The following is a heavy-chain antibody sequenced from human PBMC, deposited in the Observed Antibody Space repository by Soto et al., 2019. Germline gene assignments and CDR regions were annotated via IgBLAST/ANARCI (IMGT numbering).Heavy chain of an antibody. V-gene: IGHV3-30-3*01. CDR1: GFTFSSYA. D-gene: IGHD5-18*01. Sequence: QVQLVESGGGVVQPGRSLRLSCAASGFTFSSYAMHWVRQAPGKGLEWVAVISYDGSNKYYADSVKGRFTISRDHSKNTLYLQMNSLRAEDTAVYYCARDHIDHPIQLSFDYWGQGTLVTVSS. CDR2: ISYDGSNK. CDR3: ARDHIDHPIQLSFDY. J-gene: IGHJ4*02.